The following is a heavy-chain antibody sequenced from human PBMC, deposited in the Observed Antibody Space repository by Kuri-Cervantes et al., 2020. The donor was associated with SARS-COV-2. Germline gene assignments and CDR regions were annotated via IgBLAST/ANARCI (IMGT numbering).Heavy chain of an antibody. V-gene: IGHV1-8*01. J-gene: IGHJ4*02. D-gene: IGHD4-17*01. CDR3: ARAGVLHITTVIY. CDR2: MNPNSGNT. Sequence: ASVKVSCKASGYTFTSYDINWVRQATGQGLEWMGWMNPNSGNTGYAQKFQGRVTMTRNTSISTAYMELRSLRPDDTAVYYCARAGVLHITTVIYWGQGTLVTVSS. CDR1: GYTFTSYD.